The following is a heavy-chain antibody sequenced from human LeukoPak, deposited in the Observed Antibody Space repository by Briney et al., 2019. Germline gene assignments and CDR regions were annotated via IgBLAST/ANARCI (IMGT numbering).Heavy chain of an antibody. CDR2: INHSGST. CDR3: AMIASYDFWSGYYSPHLKYGMDV. D-gene: IGHD3-3*01. J-gene: IGHJ6*02. Sequence: SETLSLTCAVYGGSFSGYYWSWIRQPPGKGLEWIGEINHSGSTNYSPSLKSRVTISVDTSKNQFSLKLSSVTAADTAVYYCAMIASYDFWSGYYSPHLKYGMDVWGQGTTVTVSS. CDR1: GGSFSGYY. V-gene: IGHV4-34*01.